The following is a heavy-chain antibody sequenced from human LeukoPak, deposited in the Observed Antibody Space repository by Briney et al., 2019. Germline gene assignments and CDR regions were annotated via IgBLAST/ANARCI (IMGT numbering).Heavy chain of an antibody. V-gene: IGHV3-23*01. D-gene: IGHD4-17*01. CDR1: GLTFSSYA. CDR2: ISGSGDTT. CDR3: AKGLSAVTTRPDDTLDI. J-gene: IGHJ3*02. Sequence: GGSLRLPCAASGLTFSSYAMTWVRQAPGKGLEWVSSISGSGDTTYYADSVRGRFTISRDNSKNTLYLQIHFLRADDTAVYYCAKGLSAVTTRPDDTLDIWGQGTMVIVSS.